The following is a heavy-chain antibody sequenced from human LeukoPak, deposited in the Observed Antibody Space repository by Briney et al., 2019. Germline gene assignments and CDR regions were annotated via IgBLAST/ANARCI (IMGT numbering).Heavy chain of an antibody. CDR2: INPNSGGT. J-gene: IGHJ5*02. V-gene: IGHV1-2*06. CDR3: ARGLGWYVYWFDP. D-gene: IGHD6-19*01. CDR1: GYTLTGYY. Sequence: ASVKVSCKASGYTLTGYYMHWVPQAPGQGLEWMGRINPNSGGTNYAQKFQGRVTMTRDTSISTAYMELSRLRSDDTAVYYCARGLGWYVYWFDPWGQGTLVTVSS.